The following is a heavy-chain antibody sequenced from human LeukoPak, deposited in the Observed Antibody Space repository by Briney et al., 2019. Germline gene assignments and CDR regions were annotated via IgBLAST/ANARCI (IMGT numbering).Heavy chain of an antibody. CDR2: IYISGST. CDR1: GGSISSYY. Sequence: SETLSLTCTVSGGSISSYYWSWIRQPPGKGLECIGYIYISGSTNYNPSLKSRVSISVDTSKNQFSLKLSSVTAADTAVYYCARSAIDAFDIWGQGTMVTVSS. V-gene: IGHV4-4*08. CDR3: ARSAIDAFDI. D-gene: IGHD6-25*01. J-gene: IGHJ3*02.